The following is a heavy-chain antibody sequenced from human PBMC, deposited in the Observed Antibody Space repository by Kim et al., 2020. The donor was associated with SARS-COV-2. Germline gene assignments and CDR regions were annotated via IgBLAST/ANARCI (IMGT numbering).Heavy chain of an antibody. Sequence: GGSLRLSCTASRFIFSDYALHWVRQAPGKGLEWVSVISFDGSNKYSADSVRGRFTVSRDNSKNTLYLQMNSLRPEDTAVYYCARAYHDNLWGSYRQDPYYFCSGMDVWGQGTTVTVSS. D-gene: IGHD3-16*02. J-gene: IGHJ6*02. CDR2: ISFDGSNK. CDR1: RFIFSDYA. V-gene: IGHV3-30*04. CDR3: ARAYHDNLWGSYRQDPYYFCSGMDV.